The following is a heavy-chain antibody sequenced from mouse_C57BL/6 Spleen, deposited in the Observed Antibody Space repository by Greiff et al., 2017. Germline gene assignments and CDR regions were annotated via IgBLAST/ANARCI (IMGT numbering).Heavy chain of an antibody. CDR2: ISSGSSTI. D-gene: IGHD4-1*01. Sequence: EVQRVESGGGLVKPGGSLKLSCAASGFTFSDYGMHWVRQAPEKGLEWVAYISSGSSTIYYADTVKGRFTISRDNAKNTLFLQMTSLRSEDTAMYYCARSTGTGAMDYWGQGTSVTVSS. CDR3: ARSTGTGAMDY. J-gene: IGHJ4*01. V-gene: IGHV5-17*01. CDR1: GFTFSDYG.